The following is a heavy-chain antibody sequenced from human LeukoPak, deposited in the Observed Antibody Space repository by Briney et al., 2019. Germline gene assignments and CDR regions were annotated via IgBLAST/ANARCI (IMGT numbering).Heavy chain of an antibody. CDR3: VRDGPSWGLL. CDR1: GGSISSYY. J-gene: IGHJ4*02. D-gene: IGHD7-27*01. Sequence: SETLSLTCTVSGGSISSYYWSWIRQPPGKGLEWIGYIYYSGSTNYNPSLKSRVTISVDTSKNLFSLKLNSVTAADTAVYYCVRDGPSWGLLWGPRALVTVSS. CDR2: IYYSGST. V-gene: IGHV4-59*12.